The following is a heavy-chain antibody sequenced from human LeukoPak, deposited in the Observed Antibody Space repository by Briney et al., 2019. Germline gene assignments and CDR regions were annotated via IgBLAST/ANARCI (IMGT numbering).Heavy chain of an antibody. D-gene: IGHD1-26*01. CDR1: GGSISSYY. J-gene: IGHJ3*02. Sequence: SETLSLTCTVSGGSISSYYWSWIRQPAGKGLEWIGRIYTSGSTNYNPSLKSRVTMSVDTSRNQFSLKLSSVTAADTAVYYCAEVGATTPGAFDIWGQGTMVTVSS. CDR2: IYTSGST. V-gene: IGHV4-4*07. CDR3: AEVGATTPGAFDI.